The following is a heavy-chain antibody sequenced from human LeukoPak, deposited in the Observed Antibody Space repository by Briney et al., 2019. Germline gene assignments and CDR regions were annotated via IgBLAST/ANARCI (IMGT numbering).Heavy chain of an antibody. D-gene: IGHD3-3*01. CDR2: ISGGGASYI. CDR3: ARANGHRYDFLGGKWYFDL. Sequence: PGGSLRLSCEVSEFALERYTMRWVRQAPGKGLEWVSSISGGGASYIFYADSVKGRFTISRDNARNSLYLQMDSLKVEDTALSYCARANGHRYDFLGGKWYFDLWGRGTLVSVSS. V-gene: IGHV3-21*01. CDR1: EFALERYT. J-gene: IGHJ2*01.